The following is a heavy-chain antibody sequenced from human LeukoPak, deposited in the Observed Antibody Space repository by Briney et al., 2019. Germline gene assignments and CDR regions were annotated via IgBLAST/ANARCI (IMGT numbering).Heavy chain of an antibody. J-gene: IGHJ5*02. CDR1: SGSIFNTNW. CDR3: SKGTQDSGRYWGPGNWVDP. Sequence: SETLSLTCTVSSGSIFNTNWWSWVRQPPGKGLEWIGQIFHSGSTSYSPSLKSRVTVSMDKSKNQISLRLTSVTAADPAVYYCSKGTQDSGRYWGPGNWVDPWGQGTLVTVSS. D-gene: IGHD3-10*01. V-gene: IGHV4-4*02. CDR2: IFHSGST.